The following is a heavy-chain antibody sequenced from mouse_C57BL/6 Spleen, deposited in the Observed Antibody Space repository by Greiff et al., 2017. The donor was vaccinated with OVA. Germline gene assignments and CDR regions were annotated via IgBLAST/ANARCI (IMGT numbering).Heavy chain of an antibody. CDR3: TPTPTTAYAMDY. Sequence: EVQLQQSGAELVRPGASVKLSCTASGFNIKDYYMHWVKQRPEQGLEWIGRIDPEDGDTEYAQKLQGKATMTADTSSNTAYLQLSSLTSEYTAVYYCTPTPTTAYAMDYWGQGTSVTVSS. J-gene: IGHJ4*01. CDR2: IDPEDGDT. CDR1: GFNIKDYY. D-gene: IGHD1-2*01. V-gene: IGHV14-1*01.